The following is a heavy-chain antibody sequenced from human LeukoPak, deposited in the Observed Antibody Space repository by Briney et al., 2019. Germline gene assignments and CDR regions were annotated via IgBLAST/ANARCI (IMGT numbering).Heavy chain of an antibody. CDR2: INHSGST. J-gene: IGHJ6*02. Sequence: PSETLSLTCAVYGGSFSGYYWSWIRQPPGKGLEWIGEINHSGSTNYNPSLKSRVTISVDTSKNQFSLKLSSVTAADTAVYYCARGTRGVSFYYGMDVWGQGTTVTVSS. CDR3: ARGTRGVSFYYGMDV. D-gene: IGHD3-10*01. V-gene: IGHV4-34*01. CDR1: GGSFSGYY.